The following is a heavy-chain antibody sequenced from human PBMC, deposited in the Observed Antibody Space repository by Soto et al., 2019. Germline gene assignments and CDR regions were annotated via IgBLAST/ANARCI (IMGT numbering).Heavy chain of an antibody. CDR2: ISGSGGST. J-gene: IGHJ4*02. CDR1: GFTFSSYA. D-gene: IGHD6-19*01. V-gene: IGHV3-23*01. CDR3: AKDLPTNIAVAGTDKAV. Sequence: GGSLRLSCAASGFTFSSYAMSWVRQAPGKGLEWVSAISGSGGSTYYADSVKGRFTISRDNSKNTLYLQMNSLRAEDTAVYYCAKDLPTNIAVAGTDKAVWGQGTLVTVSS.